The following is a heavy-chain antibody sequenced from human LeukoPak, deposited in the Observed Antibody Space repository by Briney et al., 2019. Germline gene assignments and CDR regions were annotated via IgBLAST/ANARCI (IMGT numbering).Heavy chain of an antibody. CDR2: IIPIFGTA. D-gene: IGHD2-15*01. J-gene: IGHJ4*02. V-gene: IGHV1-69*13. CDR1: GGTFSSYA. CDR3: ARDKGIVVVAATSWSFEYYFDY. Sequence: SVKVSCKASGGTFSSYAISWVRQAPGQGLEWMGGIIPIFGTANYAQKFQGRVTITADESTSTAYMELSSLRSEDTAVYYCARDKGIVVVAATSWSFEYYFDYWGQGTLVTFSS.